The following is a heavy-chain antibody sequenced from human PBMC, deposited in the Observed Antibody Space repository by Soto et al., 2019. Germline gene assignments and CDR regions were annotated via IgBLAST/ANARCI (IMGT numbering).Heavy chain of an antibody. D-gene: IGHD4-17*01. CDR2: ISYGGTNK. Sequence: QVQLVESGGGVVQPGGSLRLSCAASGFTFSSYAMHWVRQAPGKGLEWVALISYGGTNKYYADSVKGRFTISRDNSKNGLYLQMNGLRAKDTAVYYCAKGGYGDDPLFYYMDVWGNGTTATVSS. CDR1: GFTFSSYA. CDR3: AKGGYGDDPLFYYMDV. J-gene: IGHJ6*03. V-gene: IGHV3-30*18.